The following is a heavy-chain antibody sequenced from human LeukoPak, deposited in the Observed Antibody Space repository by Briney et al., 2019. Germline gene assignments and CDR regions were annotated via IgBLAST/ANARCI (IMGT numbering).Heavy chain of an antibody. CDR1: GFTFSSYA. D-gene: IGHD6-19*01. J-gene: IGHJ4*02. V-gene: IGHV3-30-3*01. CDR2: ISYDGSNK. CDR3: ARDLQGPYSSGWTYYFDY. Sequence: PGGSLRLSCAASGFTFSSYAMHWVRQAPGKGLEWVAVISYDGSNKYYADSVKGRFTISRDNSKNTLYLQMNSLRAEDTAVYYCARDLQGPYSSGWTYYFDYWGQGTLVTVSS.